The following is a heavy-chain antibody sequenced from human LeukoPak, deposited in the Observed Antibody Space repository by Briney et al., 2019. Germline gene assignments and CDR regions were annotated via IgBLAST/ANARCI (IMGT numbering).Heavy chain of an antibody. D-gene: IGHD6-19*01. Sequence: ARGSLSPSCAASGFTFSSYAMSWVRQGPGKGLEWVSSITNDGDSTYSADSVKGRFAISRDNSKNTLSLQMNSLRAEDTAVYYCAKDLMYASGWSDYWGQGTLVTVSS. J-gene: IGHJ4*02. CDR1: GFTFSSYA. CDR3: AKDLMYASGWSDY. V-gene: IGHV3-23*01. CDR2: ITNDGDST.